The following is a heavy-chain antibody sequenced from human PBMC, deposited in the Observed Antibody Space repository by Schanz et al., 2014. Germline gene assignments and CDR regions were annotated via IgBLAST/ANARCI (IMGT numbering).Heavy chain of an antibody. CDR3: AGTYCSSTSCYTGYYYMDV. Sequence: QVQLVQSEAEVKKPGSSVKVSCKASGGTFSSYTISWVRQAPGQGLEWMGRIISILGIANYAQNFQGRVTITADKSTSTAYMELTSLRSEDTAVYYCAGTYCSSTSCYTGYYYMDVWGKGTTVTVSS. CDR2: IISILGIA. CDR1: GGTFSSYT. J-gene: IGHJ6*03. V-gene: IGHV1-69*02. D-gene: IGHD2-2*02.